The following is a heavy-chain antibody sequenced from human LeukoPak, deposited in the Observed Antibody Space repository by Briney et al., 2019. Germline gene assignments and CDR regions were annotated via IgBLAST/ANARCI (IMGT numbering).Heavy chain of an antibody. CDR2: IIPIFGTA. CDR3: ARGDYSSSSFFDY. V-gene: IGHV1-69*13. CDR1: GGTLSSYA. D-gene: IGHD6-6*01. Sequence: SVKVSCKASGGTLSSYAISWVRQAPGQGLEWMGGIIPIFGTANYSQKFQGRVAITADESTSTAYMELSSLRSEDTAVYYCARGDYSSSSFFDYWGQGTLVTVSS. J-gene: IGHJ4*02.